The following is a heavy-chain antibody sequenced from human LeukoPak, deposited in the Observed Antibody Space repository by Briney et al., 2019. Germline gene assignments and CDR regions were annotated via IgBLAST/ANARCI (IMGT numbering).Heavy chain of an antibody. CDR1: GFTFSTHS. CDR2: ISSGSSHI. D-gene: IGHD5-24*01. Sequence: GGSLRLSCAASGFTFSTHSMSWVRQSPGKGLEWVSSISSGSSHIYYADSMQGQFTISRDNAKNSLFLQMNSRRVEDMALYYCARDFRTQLDGYSPPYHFDYWGQGALVTVSS. J-gene: IGHJ4*02. CDR3: ARDFRTQLDGYSPPYHFDY. V-gene: IGHV3-21*01.